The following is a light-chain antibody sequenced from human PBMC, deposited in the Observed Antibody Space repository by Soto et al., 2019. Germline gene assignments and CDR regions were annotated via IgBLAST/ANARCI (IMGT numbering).Light chain of an antibody. CDR1: NIGIKS. CDR2: YDS. J-gene: IGLJ1*01. CDR3: PVWVDIIDHYV. V-gene: IGLV3-21*04. Sequence: SYELTQPPSVSVSPGETARITCGGSNIGIKSVHWYQQKPDQAPVVVIHYDSDRPSGIPERFSGSQSGITATLTISRVEAEDEADNICPVWVDIIDHYVFGTGTKLTV.